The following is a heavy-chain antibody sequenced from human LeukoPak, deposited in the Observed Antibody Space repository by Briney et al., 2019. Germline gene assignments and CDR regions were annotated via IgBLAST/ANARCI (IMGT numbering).Heavy chain of an antibody. J-gene: IGHJ3*02. CDR3: ASSSLYCSSTSCYSHAFDI. D-gene: IGHD2-2*01. Sequence: PSETLSLTCTVSGGSISSYYWSWLRQPPGKGLEWIGYIYYSGSTNYNPSLKSRVTISVDTSKKQFSLKLSSVTAADTAVYYCASSSLYCSSTSCYSHAFDIWGQGTMVTVSS. CDR2: IYYSGST. CDR1: GGSISSYY. V-gene: IGHV4-59*01.